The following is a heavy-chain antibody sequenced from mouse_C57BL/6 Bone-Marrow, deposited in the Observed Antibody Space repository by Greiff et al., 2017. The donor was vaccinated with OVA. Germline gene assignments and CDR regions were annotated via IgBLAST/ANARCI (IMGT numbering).Heavy chain of an antibody. V-gene: IGHV8-12*01. CDR1: GFSLSTSGMG. D-gene: IGHD4-1*01. J-gene: IGHJ1*03. CDR3: ARSLWDVWYFDV. Sequence: QVQLKESGPGILQSSQTLSLTCSFSGFSLSTSGMGVSWIRQPSGKGLEWLAHIYWDDDKRYNPSLKSRLTISKDTSRNQVFLKITSVDTADTATYYCARSLWDVWYFDVWGTGTTVTVSS. CDR2: IYWDDDK.